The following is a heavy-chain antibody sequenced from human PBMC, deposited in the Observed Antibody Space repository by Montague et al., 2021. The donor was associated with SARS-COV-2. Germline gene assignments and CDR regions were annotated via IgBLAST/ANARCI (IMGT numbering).Heavy chain of an antibody. CDR3: TSGREGNYNVMDV. J-gene: IGHJ6*02. CDR2: SYYRSKWYN. V-gene: IGHV6-1*01. CDR1: GDSVCINDPT. Sequence: CAISGDSVCINDPTWSWVEHSSALDLDHLVVSYYRSKWYNDYAVSVRGRVTINPDTSKNQFSLQLNSVTPEDTAIYYCTSGREGNYNVMDVWGQGTTVTVS. D-gene: IGHD1-1*01.